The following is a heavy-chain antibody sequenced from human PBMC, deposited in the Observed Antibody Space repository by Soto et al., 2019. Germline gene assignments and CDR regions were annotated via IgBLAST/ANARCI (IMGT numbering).Heavy chain of an antibody. Sequence: GGSLRLSCAASGFAFSSYTMSWVRQAPGKGLEWVSSISSSSWYTYYADSVKGRLTISRDNAHSSLYLQMNSLRGEDTAVYYCTREVPGVTAHWGQGTLVTVSS. D-gene: IGHD3-3*01. CDR1: GFAFSSYT. CDR3: TREVPGVTAH. J-gene: IGHJ4*02. CDR2: ISSSSWYT. V-gene: IGHV3-21*01.